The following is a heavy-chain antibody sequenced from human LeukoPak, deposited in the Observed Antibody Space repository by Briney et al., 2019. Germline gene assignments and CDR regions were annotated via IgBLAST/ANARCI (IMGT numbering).Heavy chain of an antibody. V-gene: IGHV1-2*02. Sequence: ASVKVSCKASGYTFTGYYMHWVRQAPGQGLEWMGWINPNSGGTNYAQKFQGRVTMTRDTSIRTAYMELRRLRSDDTAVYYCASQISTNYYYGMDVWGQGTTVTVSS. CDR3: ASQISTNYYYGMDV. CDR1: GYTFTGYY. J-gene: IGHJ6*02. CDR2: INPNSGGT.